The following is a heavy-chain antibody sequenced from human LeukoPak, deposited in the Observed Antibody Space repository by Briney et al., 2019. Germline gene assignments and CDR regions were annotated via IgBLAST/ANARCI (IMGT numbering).Heavy chain of an antibody. D-gene: IGHD5-18*01. CDR3: ARDGLHTAHFDY. CDR2: VSDTGNI. V-gene: IGHV3-48*02. Sequence: QTGGSLRLSCAASGFTFSSFTMNWVRQAPGKGLEWVSTVSDTGNIHYSDSVKGRFTISRDNAKNSLYLQMNSLRDEDTAVYCRARDGLHTAHFDYWGQGTLVTVSS. J-gene: IGHJ4*02. CDR1: GFTFSSFT.